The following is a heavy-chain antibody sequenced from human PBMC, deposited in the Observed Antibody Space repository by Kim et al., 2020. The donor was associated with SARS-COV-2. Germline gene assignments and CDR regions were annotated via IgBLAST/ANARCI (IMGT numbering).Heavy chain of an antibody. D-gene: IGHD2-15*01. J-gene: IGHJ5*02. Sequence: SETLSLTCAVYGGSFSGYYWSWIRQPPGKGLEWIGEINHSGSTNYNPSLKSRVTISVDTSKNQFSLKLSSVTAADTAVYYCARNIVVVVAANWFDPWGQGTLVTVSS. CDR3: ARNIVVVVAANWFDP. V-gene: IGHV4-34*01. CDR2: INHSGST. CDR1: GGSFSGYY.